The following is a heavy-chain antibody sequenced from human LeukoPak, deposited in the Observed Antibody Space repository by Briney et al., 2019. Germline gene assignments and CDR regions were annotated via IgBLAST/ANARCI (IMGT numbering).Heavy chain of an antibody. Sequence: SETLSLTCIVSGGSITTSSDYWDWIRQAPGKGLEWIGNIYYSGTTSYNPSLKSRVTISVDTSKNQFSLRLSSVTAADTAVYYCARRGDILTDYAFDYWGQGTLVTVSS. V-gene: IGHV4-39*01. D-gene: IGHD3-9*01. J-gene: IGHJ4*02. CDR2: IYYSGTT. CDR3: ARRGDILTDYAFDY. CDR1: GGSITTSSDY.